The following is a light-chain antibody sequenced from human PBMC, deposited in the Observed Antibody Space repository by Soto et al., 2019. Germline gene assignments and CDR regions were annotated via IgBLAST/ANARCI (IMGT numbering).Light chain of an antibody. Sequence: QSVLTQPPSVSAAPGQKVTLSCSGNSSNIGSNDVSWYQQLPGKAPKLDIYENSQRPSGIPDRFSGSKSGTSATLGITGLQTGGEADYYCGAWDSSLIDLFVTGTKVTVL. CDR3: GAWDSSLIDL. CDR1: SSNIGSND. J-gene: IGLJ1*01. CDR2: ENS. V-gene: IGLV1-51*02.